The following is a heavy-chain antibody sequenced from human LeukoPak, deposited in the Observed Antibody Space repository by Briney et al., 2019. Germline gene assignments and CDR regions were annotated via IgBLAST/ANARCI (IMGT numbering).Heavy chain of an antibody. CDR2: ISYDGSNK. J-gene: IGHJ4*02. CDR3: ATPLSTTGTDY. Sequence: GGSLRLSCAASGFTFSSYAMHWVRQAPGKGLEWVAVISYDGSNKYYADSVKGRFTISRDNSKNTLYLQMNSLRAEDTAVYYCATPLSTTGTDYWGQGTLVTVSS. D-gene: IGHD1-1*01. CDR1: GFTFSSYA. V-gene: IGHV3-30-3*01.